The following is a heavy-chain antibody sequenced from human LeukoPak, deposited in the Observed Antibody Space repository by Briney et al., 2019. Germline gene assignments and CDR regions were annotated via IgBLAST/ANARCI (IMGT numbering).Heavy chain of an antibody. D-gene: IGHD6-6*01. CDR3: AKTAMYSSSSVDY. J-gene: IGHJ4*02. V-gene: IGHV3-23*01. CDR2: ISGSGGST. CDR1: GFTFSSYA. Sequence: GGSLRLSCAASGFTFSSYAMSWVRQAPGKGLEWVSGISGSGGSTYYADSVKGRFTISRDKSKNTLNLQMNSLRAEDTAVYYCAKTAMYSSSSVDYWGQGTLVTVSS.